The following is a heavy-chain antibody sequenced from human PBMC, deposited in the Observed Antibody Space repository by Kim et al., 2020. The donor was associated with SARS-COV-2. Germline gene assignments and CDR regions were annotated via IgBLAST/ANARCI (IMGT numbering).Heavy chain of an antibody. CDR2: IKSKTEGGTR. CDR3: VTGIFAMGSDY. CDR1: GFTFSNAW. J-gene: IGHJ4*02. Sequence: GGSLRLSCVVSGFTFSNAWFYWVRQAPGKGLEWVARIKSKTEGGTRDYAAPVKDRFAISRDDSKNTLYLQMNSLKTEDTAVYYCVTGIFAMGSDYWGRGILVTVSS. V-gene: IGHV3-15*01. D-gene: IGHD3-3*02.